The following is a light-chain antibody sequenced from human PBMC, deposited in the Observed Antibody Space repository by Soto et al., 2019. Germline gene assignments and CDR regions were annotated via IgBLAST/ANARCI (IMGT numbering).Light chain of an antibody. CDR1: QSVSSSY. Sequence: EIVLTQSPGTLSLSPGERATLSCRASQSVSSSYLAWYQQKPGQAPRLLIYGASSRATGIPASFSGSGSGTDFTLTISRLEPDDFAVDYCQQYGSSPPLTFGGGTKVEIK. V-gene: IGKV3-20*01. CDR2: GAS. J-gene: IGKJ4*01. CDR3: QQYGSSPPLT.